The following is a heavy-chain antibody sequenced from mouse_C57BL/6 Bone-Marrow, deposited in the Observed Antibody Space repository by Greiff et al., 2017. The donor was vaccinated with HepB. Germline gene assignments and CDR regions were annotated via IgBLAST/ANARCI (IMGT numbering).Heavy chain of an antibody. J-gene: IGHJ4*01. CDR2: INSDGGST. D-gene: IGHD2-5*01. CDR1: EYEFPSHD. CDR3: ARHDYSNPNYYAMDY. Sequence: EVHLVVSGGGLVQPGESLKLSCESNEYEFPSHDMSWVRKTPEKRLELVAAINSDGGSTYYPATMERRFIISRDNTKKTLYLQMSSLRSEDTALYYCARHDYSNPNYYAMDYWGQGTSVTVSS. V-gene: IGHV5-2*01.